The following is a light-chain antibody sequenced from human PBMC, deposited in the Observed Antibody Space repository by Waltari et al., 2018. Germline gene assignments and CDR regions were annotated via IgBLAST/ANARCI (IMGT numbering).Light chain of an antibody. CDR1: SGYSSNV. Sequence: LVLTQSPSASASLGASVKLICTLSSGYSSNVIAWLQQQPGKGPRYLMKVNSDGSHRKGDDIPDRFSASNSGTECYLTISSLQSEDEADYYCQTGGHGTWVFGGGTKLTVL. J-gene: IGLJ3*02. CDR2: VNSDGSH. V-gene: IGLV4-69*01. CDR3: QTGGHGTWV.